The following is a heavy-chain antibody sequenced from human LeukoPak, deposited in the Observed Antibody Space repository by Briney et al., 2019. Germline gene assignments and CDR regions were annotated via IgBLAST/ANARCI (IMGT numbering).Heavy chain of an antibody. CDR2: IYHSGST. CDR1: GYSISSGYY. V-gene: IGHV4-38-2*01. CDR3: ASRDTVVVPAAIRTPHFDY. Sequence: SETLSLTCAVSGYSISSGYYWGWIRQPPGKGLEWIGSIYHSGSTYYNPSLKSRVTISVDTSKNQFSLKLSSVTAADTAVYYCASRDTVVVPAAIRTPHFDYWGQGTLVTVSS. J-gene: IGHJ4*02. D-gene: IGHD2-2*02.